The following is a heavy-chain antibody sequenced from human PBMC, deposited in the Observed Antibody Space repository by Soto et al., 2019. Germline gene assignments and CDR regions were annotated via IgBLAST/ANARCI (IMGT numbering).Heavy chain of an antibody. CDR3: VKAVYLLDFDY. Sequence: GGSLRLSCAASGFTFSSYAMTWVRQAPGKGLEWVSTISGTGGNTYYADSVKGRFTISRDNSRNTVYLQMNSLRAEDTAVYYCVKAVYLLDFDYWGQGTLVTVSS. V-gene: IGHV3-23*01. CDR2: ISGTGGNT. J-gene: IGHJ4*02. D-gene: IGHD1-20*01. CDR1: GFTFSSYA.